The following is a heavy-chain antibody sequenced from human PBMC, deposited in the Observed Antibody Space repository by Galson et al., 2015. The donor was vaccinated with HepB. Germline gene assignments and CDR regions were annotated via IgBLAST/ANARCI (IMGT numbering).Heavy chain of an antibody. V-gene: IGHV3-23*01. J-gene: IGHJ4*02. CDR2: ISGSGGST. CDR3: AKDLGQLWLRYGFDY. CDR1: GFTFSSYA. D-gene: IGHD5-18*01. Sequence: LRLSCAASGFTFSSYAMSWVRQAPGKGLEWVSAISGSGGSTYYADSVKGRFTISRDNSKNTLYLQMNSLRAEDTAVYYCAKDLGQLWLRYGFDYWGQGTLVTVSS.